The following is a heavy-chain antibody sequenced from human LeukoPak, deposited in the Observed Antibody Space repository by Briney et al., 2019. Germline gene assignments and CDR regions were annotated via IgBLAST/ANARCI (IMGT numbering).Heavy chain of an antibody. CDR2: IKQDGSEK. Sequence: PGGSLRLSCAASGFTFSSYWMSWVRQAPGKGLEWVANIKQDGSEKYYVDSVKGRFTISRDNAKNSLYLQMNSLRAEDTAVYYCAKGWDYGDWAASGYFDYWGQGTLVTVSS. D-gene: IGHD4-17*01. J-gene: IGHJ4*02. V-gene: IGHV3-7*03. CDR1: GFTFSSYW. CDR3: AKGWDYGDWAASGYFDY.